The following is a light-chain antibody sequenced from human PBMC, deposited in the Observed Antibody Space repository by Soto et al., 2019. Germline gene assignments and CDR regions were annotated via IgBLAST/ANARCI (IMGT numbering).Light chain of an antibody. CDR2: GTT. Sequence: ETVLTQSQGSLALSLGDRANLSCRASQTVSNSYLAWYQQKPGQAPRLLIYGTTNRSTGIPARLSGSGSGTDFTLTISGLEPEDFVLYYCQQYGSSPWTFGQGTKVESK. V-gene: IGKV3-20*01. CDR3: QQYGSSPWT. CDR1: QTVSNSY. J-gene: IGKJ1*01.